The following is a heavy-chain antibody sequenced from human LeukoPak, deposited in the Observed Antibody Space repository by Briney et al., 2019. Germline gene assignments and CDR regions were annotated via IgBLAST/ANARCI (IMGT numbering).Heavy chain of an antibody. CDR1: GVTLSTYA. J-gene: IGHJ3*01. CDR3: ARDLSGGDYTAFDV. Sequence: GGSLRLSCAASGVTLSTYAMSWARQAPGKGLEWIGRSRNRARGSTTEYAASVKGRFTISRDDSKNSLSLHMNSLNTEDTAVYYCARDLSGGDYTAFDVWGQGTMVTVSS. D-gene: IGHD2-21*02. V-gene: IGHV3-72*01. CDR2: SRNRARGSTT.